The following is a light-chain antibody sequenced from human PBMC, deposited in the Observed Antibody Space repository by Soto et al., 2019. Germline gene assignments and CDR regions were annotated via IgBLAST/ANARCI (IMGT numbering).Light chain of an antibody. CDR2: GAS. CDR3: QQYNSWPT. J-gene: IGKJ4*01. V-gene: IGKV3-15*01. Sequence: EIIMTQSRATLSVSPVEGATLSCRTSHSISTNLAWYQHKRGQSPRLLVYGASTRATGVPARFSGSGSGADFTLSIRSLQSEDFAVYYCQQYNSWPTFGGGTKVEIK. CDR1: HSISTN.